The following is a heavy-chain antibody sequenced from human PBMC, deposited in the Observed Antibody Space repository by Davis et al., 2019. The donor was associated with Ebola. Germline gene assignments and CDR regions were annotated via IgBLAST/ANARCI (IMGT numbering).Heavy chain of an antibody. J-gene: IGHJ6*02. Sequence: GESLKISCAASGFTFSSYAMSWVRQAPGKGLEWVSAISGSGGSTYYADSVKGRFTISRDNAKNSLYLQMNSLRDEDTAVYYCARQYYDILTGYYPYYYYGMDVWGQGTTVTVSS. CDR3: ARQYYDILTGYYPYYYYGMDV. CDR2: ISGSGGST. V-gene: IGHV3-23*01. CDR1: GFTFSSYA. D-gene: IGHD3-9*01.